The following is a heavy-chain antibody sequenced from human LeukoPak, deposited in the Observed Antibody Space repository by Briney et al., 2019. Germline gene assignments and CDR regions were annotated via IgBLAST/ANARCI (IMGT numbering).Heavy chain of an antibody. CDR2: ISDSGGST. CDR3: GSIAINANSGMDV. Sequence: GESLRLSCAASGFTFNSYSMSWVRQAPGKGLEWVSDISDSGGSTYYADSVKGRFTISRDNSKNTLYLQINGLRAEDTVVYYGGSIAINANSGMDVWGQGTTVTVSS. D-gene: IGHD3-3*01. J-gene: IGHJ6*02. V-gene: IGHV3-23*01. CDR1: GFTFNSYS.